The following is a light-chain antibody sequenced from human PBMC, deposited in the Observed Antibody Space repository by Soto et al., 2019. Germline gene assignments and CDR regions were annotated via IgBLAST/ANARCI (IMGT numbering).Light chain of an antibody. Sequence: EIVLTQSPGTLSLSPGERATLSFRASQSVSSNYLAWYQHKPGQAPRLLIYGASSRATGIPDRFSGSGSGTDFTLTISRLDPEDFAVYYCQQYGSSPHTFGQGTKLEI. CDR1: QSVSSNY. CDR2: GAS. V-gene: IGKV3-20*01. J-gene: IGKJ2*01. CDR3: QQYGSSPHT.